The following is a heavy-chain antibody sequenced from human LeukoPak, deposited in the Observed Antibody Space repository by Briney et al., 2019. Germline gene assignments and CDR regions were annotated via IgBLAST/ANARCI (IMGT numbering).Heavy chain of an antibody. Sequence: SETLSLTCTVSGGSISSGSYYWSWLRQPAGKGLEWIGRIYTSGSTNYNPSLKSRVTISVDTSKNQFSLKLSSVTAADTAVYYCARDPHAPTIFGVFDPWGQGTLVTVSS. D-gene: IGHD3-3*01. J-gene: IGHJ5*02. CDR3: ARDPHAPTIFGVFDP. V-gene: IGHV4-61*02. CDR1: GGSISSGSYY. CDR2: IYTSGST.